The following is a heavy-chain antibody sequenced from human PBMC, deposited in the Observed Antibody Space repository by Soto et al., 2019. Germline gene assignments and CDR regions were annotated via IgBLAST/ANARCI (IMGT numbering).Heavy chain of an antibody. CDR3: ARRGTTVTTALSRFSYYFDY. Sequence: PSETLSLTCAVYGGSFSGYYWSWIRQPPGKGLEWIGEINHSGSTNYNPSLKSRVTISVDTSKNQFSLKLSSVTAADTAVYYCARRGTTVTTALSRFSYYFDYWGQGTLVTVSS. D-gene: IGHD4-4*01. V-gene: IGHV4-34*01. J-gene: IGHJ4*02. CDR1: GGSFSGYY. CDR2: INHSGST.